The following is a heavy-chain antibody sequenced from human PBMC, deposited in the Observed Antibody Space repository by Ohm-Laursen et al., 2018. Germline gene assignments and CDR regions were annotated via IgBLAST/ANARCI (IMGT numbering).Heavy chain of an antibody. D-gene: IGHD3-22*01. V-gene: IGHV1-46*01. CDR3: ARSPRYYDSSGYDY. CDR1: GYTFISYY. CDR2: INPSGGTT. Sequence: GASVKVSCKASGYTFISYYIHWVRQAPGHELEWMGIINPSGGTTAYAQKFQGRVTITADESTSTAYMELSSLRSEDTAVYYCARSPRYYDSSGYDYWGQGTLVTVSS. J-gene: IGHJ4*02.